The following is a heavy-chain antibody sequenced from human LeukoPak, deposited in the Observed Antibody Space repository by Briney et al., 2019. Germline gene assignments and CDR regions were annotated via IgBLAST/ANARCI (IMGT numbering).Heavy chain of an antibody. V-gene: IGHV1-18*01. CDR1: GYTFTSYG. D-gene: IGHD3-10*01. CDR2: ISAYNGNT. CDR3: ARTSGSSHYYYYYMDV. J-gene: IGHJ6*03. Sequence: ASVKVSCKASGYTFTSYGISWVRQAPGQGLEGMGWISAYNGNTNYAQKLQGRVTMTTDTSTSTAYMELRSLRSDDTAVYYCARTSGSSHYYYYYMDVWGKGTTVTVSS.